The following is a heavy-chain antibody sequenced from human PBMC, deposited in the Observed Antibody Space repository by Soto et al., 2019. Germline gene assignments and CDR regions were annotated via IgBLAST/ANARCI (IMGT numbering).Heavy chain of an antibody. CDR1: GFTFTRYS. CDR2: ISSTTNYI. Sequence: PVGSLRLSCAAFGFTFTRYSMNWVRQAPGKGLEWVSSISSTTNYIYYADSMKGRFTVSRDNAKNSVYLEMNSLSAEDTAVYYCARESEDLTSNFDYWGQGTLVTVSS. CDR3: ARESEDLTSNFDY. V-gene: IGHV3-21*01. J-gene: IGHJ4*02.